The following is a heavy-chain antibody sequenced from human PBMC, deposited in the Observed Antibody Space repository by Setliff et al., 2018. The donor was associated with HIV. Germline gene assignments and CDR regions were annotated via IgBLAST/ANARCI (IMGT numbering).Heavy chain of an antibody. D-gene: IGHD5-12*01. Sequence: GASVKVSCKASGYAFTSYAIHWVRQAPGKGPEWMGGFDPEDHKIVYAQKFQGRVTTTEDTSTNTAYMELSSLRPEDTAVYYCATRICDGYRGYGYFDFWGQGTLVTVSS. CDR1: GYAFTSYA. CDR2: FDPEDHKI. V-gene: IGHV1-24*01. J-gene: IGHJ4*02. CDR3: ATRICDGYRGYGYFDF.